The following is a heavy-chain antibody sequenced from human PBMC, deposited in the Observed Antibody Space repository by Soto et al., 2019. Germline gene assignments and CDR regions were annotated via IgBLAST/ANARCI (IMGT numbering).Heavy chain of an antibody. CDR2: IWYDGSNK. D-gene: IGHD2-2*01. CDR1: GFTFSTYG. CDR3: ARDSDCSSTSCYARDAFDI. J-gene: IGHJ3*02. Sequence: QVQLVESGGGVVQPGRSLRLSCAASGFTFSTYGMHWVRQAPGKGLEWVAVIWYDGSNKNYADSVKGRLTISRDNSKNXLXXQMNSLRAEDTAVYYCARDSDCSSTSCYARDAFDIWGQGTMVTVSS. V-gene: IGHV3-33*01.